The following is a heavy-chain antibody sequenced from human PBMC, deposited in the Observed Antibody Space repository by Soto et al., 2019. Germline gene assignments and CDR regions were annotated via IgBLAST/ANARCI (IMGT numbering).Heavy chain of an antibody. D-gene: IGHD5-12*01. CDR1: GFTFSDYS. Sequence: GGSLRLSCAASGFTFSDYSMNWVRQAPGKGLEWVSYIRSSDGTTFYADSVKGRFTISRDNAKNSLYVQMNSLRDEDTAVYYCVRGLGSTSPSYFDHWGQGTLVTVSS. CDR2: IRSSDGTT. V-gene: IGHV3-48*02. J-gene: IGHJ4*02. CDR3: VRGLGSTSPSYFDH.